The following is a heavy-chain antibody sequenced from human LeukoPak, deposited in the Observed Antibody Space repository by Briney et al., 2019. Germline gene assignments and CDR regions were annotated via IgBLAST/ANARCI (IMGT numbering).Heavy chain of an antibody. Sequence: GGSLRLSCEASGFTFTTYSMTWVRQAPGKGLEWVSIISSGSSAIFSADALKGRFTISRDDAKNLLCLDMNSLRAEDTAVYYCAKYHYGSGTSLGYWGQGTLVTVSS. CDR1: GFTFTTYS. V-gene: IGHV3-21*01. CDR2: ISSGSSAI. D-gene: IGHD3-10*01. J-gene: IGHJ4*02. CDR3: AKYHYGSGTSLGY.